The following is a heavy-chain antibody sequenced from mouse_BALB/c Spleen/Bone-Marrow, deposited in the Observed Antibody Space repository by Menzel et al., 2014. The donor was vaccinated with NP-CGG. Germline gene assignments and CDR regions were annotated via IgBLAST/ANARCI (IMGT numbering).Heavy chain of an antibody. CDR3: ARGDYRYGDFAMDY. J-gene: IGHJ4*01. D-gene: IGHD2-12*01. Sequence: VQLQQSGAELVRPGSSVKISCKAPGYALSSNWMNWVKQRPGQGLEWIGQIYPEDGDTNYNGKFQGKATLTADKSSSTAYMQLSSLTSEDSAVYFCARGDYRYGDFAMDYWGQGTSVTVSS. CDR2: IYPEDGDT. V-gene: IGHV1-80*01. CDR1: GYALSSNW.